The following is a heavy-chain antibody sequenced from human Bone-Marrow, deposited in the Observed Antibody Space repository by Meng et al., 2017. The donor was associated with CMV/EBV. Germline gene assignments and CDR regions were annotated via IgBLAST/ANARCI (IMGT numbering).Heavy chain of an antibody. J-gene: IGHJ5*02. V-gene: IGHV1-69*05. CDR3: AREGKDCSSTSCYQYNWFDP. CDR2: IIPIFGTA. D-gene: IGHD2-2*01. Sequence: SVKVSCKASGGTFSSYAISWVRQAPGQGLEWMGGIIPIFGTANYAQKFQGRVTITTDESTSTAYMELSSLRSEDTAVYYCAREGKDCSSTSCYQYNWFDPWGQGTLVTVSS. CDR1: GGTFSSYA.